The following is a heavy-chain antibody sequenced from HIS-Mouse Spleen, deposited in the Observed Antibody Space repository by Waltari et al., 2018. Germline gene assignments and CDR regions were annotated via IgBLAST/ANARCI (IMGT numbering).Heavy chain of an antibody. CDR2: MKPNGGKT. V-gene: IGHV1-8*01. Sequence: QVQLVQSGAEVKKPGASVKVSCKASGYTFTSYDINWVRQATGQGLEWMGWMKPNGGKTGYAQKFQGRVTMTRNTSISTAYMELSSLRSEDTAVYYCAREIPYSSSWYDWYFDLWGRGTLVTVSS. J-gene: IGHJ2*01. D-gene: IGHD6-13*01. CDR3: AREIPYSSSWYDWYFDL. CDR1: GYTFTSYD.